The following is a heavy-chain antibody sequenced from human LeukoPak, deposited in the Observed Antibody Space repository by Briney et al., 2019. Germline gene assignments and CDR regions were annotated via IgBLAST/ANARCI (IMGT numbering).Heavy chain of an antibody. V-gene: IGHV3-64D*09. CDR3: VKAPSSGWFGDY. CDR1: GFSFSSYG. Sequence: AGSLSLSCSASGFSFSSYGMHWIRQPPRPGLEYVSAISYNWGSTYYADSVKGRFTISRVNSKNTLYLQMSSLRSEDAAVYYCVKAPSSGWFGDYWGQGTLVTVSS. J-gene: IGHJ4*02. D-gene: IGHD6-19*01. CDR2: ISYNWGST.